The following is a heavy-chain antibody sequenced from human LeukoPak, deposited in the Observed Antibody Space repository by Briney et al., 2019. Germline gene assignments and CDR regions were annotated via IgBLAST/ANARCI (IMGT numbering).Heavy chain of an antibody. CDR1: GGSISSSSYY. J-gene: IGHJ6*03. CDR2: IYYSGST. CDR3: VRTGIAVAGTSLENYYYYMDV. D-gene: IGHD6-19*01. V-gene: IGHV4-39*01. Sequence: SETLSLTCTVSGGSISSSSYYWGWIRQPPGKGLEWIGSIYYSGSTYYNPSLKSRVTISVDTSKNQFSLRLSSVTAADTAVYYCVRTGIAVAGTSLENYYYYMDVWGKGTTVTVSS.